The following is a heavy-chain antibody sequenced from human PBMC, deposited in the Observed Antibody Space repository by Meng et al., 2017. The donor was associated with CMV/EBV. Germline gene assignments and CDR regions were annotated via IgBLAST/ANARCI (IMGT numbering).Heavy chain of an antibody. J-gene: IGHJ3*02. CDR2: ISSSSSYI. Sequence: GESLKISCAASGFTFSSYSMNWVRQAPGKGLEWVSSISSSSSYIYYADSVKGRFTISRDSAKNSLYLQMNSLRAEDTAVYYCARVGRTSQTMIVVVPKGSGAFDIWGQGTMVTVSS. CDR3: ARVGRTSQTMIVVVPKGSGAFDI. V-gene: IGHV3-21*01. D-gene: IGHD3-22*01. CDR1: GFTFSSYS.